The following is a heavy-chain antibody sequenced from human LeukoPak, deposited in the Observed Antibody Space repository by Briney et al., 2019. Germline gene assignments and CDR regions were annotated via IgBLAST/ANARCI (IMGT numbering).Heavy chain of an antibody. Sequence: GGSLRLSCAASGFTFSDYYMSWIRQAPGKGLEWVSYISSSGSTIYYADSVKGRFTISRDNAKNSLYLQMNSLRAEDTAVYYCAREYRSSWPSYFDYWGQGTLVTVSS. V-gene: IGHV3-11*01. D-gene: IGHD6-13*01. CDR2: ISSSGSTI. CDR3: AREYRSSWPSYFDY. CDR1: GFTFSDYY. J-gene: IGHJ4*02.